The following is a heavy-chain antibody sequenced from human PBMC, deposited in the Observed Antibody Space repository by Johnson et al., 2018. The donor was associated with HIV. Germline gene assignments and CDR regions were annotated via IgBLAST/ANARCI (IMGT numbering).Heavy chain of an antibody. D-gene: IGHD4-17*01. CDR3: ARDSTPWGGDYVGYAFDL. V-gene: IGHV3-11*04. CDR1: GFTFSDYY. Sequence: QVYLVESGGGLVKPGGSLRLSCAASGFTFSDYYMSWIRQAPGKGLEWVSYISGSADTIYYTDSVKGRFTISRDNAKNSLFLQMNSLRAEDTAVYYCARDSTPWGGDYVGYAFDLWGQGTMVTVSS. J-gene: IGHJ3*01. CDR2: ISGSADTI.